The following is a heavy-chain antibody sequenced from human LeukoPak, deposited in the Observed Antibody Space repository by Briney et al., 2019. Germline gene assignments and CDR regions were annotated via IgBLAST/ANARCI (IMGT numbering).Heavy chain of an antibody. J-gene: IGHJ4*02. CDR3: ARSTMVRGVPDY. V-gene: IGHV4-38-2*02. D-gene: IGHD3-10*01. Sequence: KTSETLSLTCTVSGYSINSGYYWGWIRQPPGKGLEWIANMYHSGLIYYNLSLKSRITISMDTSKNQFSLKLSSVTAADTAVYYCARSTMVRGVPDYWGQGTLVTVSS. CDR1: GYSINSGYY. CDR2: MYHSGLI.